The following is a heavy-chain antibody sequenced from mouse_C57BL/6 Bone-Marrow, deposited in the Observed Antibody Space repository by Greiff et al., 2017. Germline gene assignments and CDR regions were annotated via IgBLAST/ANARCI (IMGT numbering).Heavy chain of an antibody. D-gene: IGHD2-3*01. CDR1: GFNIKDDY. CDR3: SSFDGNYFDF. Sequence: VQLQQSGAELVRPGASVKLSCTASGFNIKDDYIHWVKQRPEQGLEWIGWIDPEIGDTESASKFQGKATITSDTSSNTAYLQLHILTSEDNAVYYCSSFDGNYFDFWGQGTPLTVAS. V-gene: IGHV14-4*01. CDR2: IDPEIGDT. J-gene: IGHJ2*01.